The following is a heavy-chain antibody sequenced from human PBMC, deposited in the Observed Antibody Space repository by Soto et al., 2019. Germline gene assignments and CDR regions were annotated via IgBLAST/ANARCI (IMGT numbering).Heavy chain of an antibody. Sequence: PGGSLRLSCAASGFTFSSYAMSWVRQAPGKGLEWVSAISGSGGSTYYADSVKGRFTISRDNSKNTLYLQMNSLRAEDTAVYYCAKFRGIFGVAAYYYYYMDVWGKGTTVTVSS. CDR3: AKFRGIFGVAAYYYYYMDV. J-gene: IGHJ6*03. D-gene: IGHD3-3*01. V-gene: IGHV3-23*01. CDR2: ISGSGGST. CDR1: GFTFSSYA.